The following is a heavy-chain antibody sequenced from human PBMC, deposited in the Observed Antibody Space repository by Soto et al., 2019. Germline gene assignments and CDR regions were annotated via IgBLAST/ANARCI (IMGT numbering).Heavy chain of an antibody. J-gene: IGHJ3*02. D-gene: IGHD6-13*01. Sequence: EVQLVESGGGLVQPGGSLRLSCAASGFTFSSYWMHWVRQAPGKGLVWVSRINSDGSSTSYADSVKGRFTISRDNAKNTLYLQMNSLRAEDTAVYYCARETGIAAARPAFDIWGQGTMVTVSS. CDR2: INSDGSST. CDR3: ARETGIAAARPAFDI. V-gene: IGHV3-74*01. CDR1: GFTFSSYW.